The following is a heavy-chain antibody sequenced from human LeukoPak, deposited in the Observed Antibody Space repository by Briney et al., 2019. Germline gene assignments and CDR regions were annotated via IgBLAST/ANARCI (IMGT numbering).Heavy chain of an antibody. CDR2: FYYSGNT. D-gene: IGHD2-2*01. V-gene: IGHV4-39*02. Sequence: SETLSLTCTVSGGSISSNSYYWSWIRPPPGKGLKGTGSFYYSGNTYYNPSLKSRVIISIDTSKNLFSLKLSSVTAADVAVYYCARGGRNQLLIHWFDPWGQGTLVTVSS. J-gene: IGHJ5*02. CDR3: ARGGRNQLLIHWFDP. CDR1: GGSISSNSYY.